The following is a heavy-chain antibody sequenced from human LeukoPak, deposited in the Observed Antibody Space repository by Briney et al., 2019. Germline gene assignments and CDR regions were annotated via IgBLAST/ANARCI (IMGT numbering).Heavy chain of an antibody. CDR2: INPSGGST. J-gene: IGHJ4*02. D-gene: IGHD3-10*01. Sequence: GASVKVSCKASGYTFTSYYMHWVRQAPGQGLEWMGIINPSGGSTSYAQKFQGRVTMTRDTSTSTVYMELSSLRSEDTAVYYCARDPGLGVRGVIQYYFDYWGQGTLVTVSS. CDR3: ARDPGLGVRGVIQYYFDY. V-gene: IGHV1-46*01. CDR1: GYTFTSYY.